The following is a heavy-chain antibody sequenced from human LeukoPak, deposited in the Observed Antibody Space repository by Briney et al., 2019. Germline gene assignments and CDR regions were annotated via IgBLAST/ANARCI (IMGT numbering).Heavy chain of an antibody. J-gene: IGHJ3*01. CDR2: IYYSGST. Sequence: SQTLSLTCTVSGGSISSGDYYWSWIRQPPGKGLEWIGYIYYSGSTYYNPSLKSRVTISVDTSKNQFSLKLSSVAAADTAVYYCAREELGYCSSTSCYTRQGIGWGQGTMVTVSS. D-gene: IGHD2-2*02. CDR1: GGSISSGDYY. CDR3: AREELGYCSSTSCYTRQGIG. V-gene: IGHV4-30-4*08.